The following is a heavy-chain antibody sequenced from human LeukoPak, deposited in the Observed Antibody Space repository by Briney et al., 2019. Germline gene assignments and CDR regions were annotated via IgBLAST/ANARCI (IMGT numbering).Heavy chain of an antibody. CDR1: GGSFSGYY. Sequence: SETLSLTCAVYGGSFSGYYWSWIRQPPGKGLEWIGEINHSGSTNYNPSLKSRVTISVDTSKNQFSLKLSSVTAADTAVYYYARGRAVTTVHYYYGMDVWGQGTTVTVSS. CDR3: ARGRAVTTVHYYYGMDV. J-gene: IGHJ6*02. V-gene: IGHV4-34*01. D-gene: IGHD4-17*01. CDR2: INHSGST.